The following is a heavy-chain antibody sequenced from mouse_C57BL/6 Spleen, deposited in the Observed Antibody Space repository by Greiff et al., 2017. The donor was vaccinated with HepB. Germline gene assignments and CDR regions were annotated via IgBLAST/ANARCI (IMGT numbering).Heavy chain of an antibody. Sequence: VQLKESGGGLVKPGGSLKLSCAASGFTFSDYGMHWVRQAPEKGLEWVAYISSGSSTIYYADTVKGRFTISRDNAKNTLFLQMTSLRSEDTAMYYCAREVTTVFDYWGQGTTLTVSS. D-gene: IGHD1-1*01. J-gene: IGHJ2*01. V-gene: IGHV5-17*01. CDR2: ISSGSSTI. CDR1: GFTFSDYG. CDR3: AREVTTVFDY.